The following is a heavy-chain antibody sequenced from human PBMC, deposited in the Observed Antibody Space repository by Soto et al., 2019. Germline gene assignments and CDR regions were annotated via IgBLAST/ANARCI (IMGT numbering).Heavy chain of an antibody. CDR1: GFTFDDYA. D-gene: IGHD6-19*01. Sequence: EVQLVESGGGLVQPGRSLRLSCAASGFTFDDYAMHWVRQAPGKGLEWVSGISWNSGSIGYADSVKGRFTSSRDNAKNYLYLQMNSLRAEDTALYYCAKANSLSGWSGFDYWGQGTLVTVSS. CDR3: AKANSLSGWSGFDY. CDR2: ISWNSGSI. V-gene: IGHV3-9*01. J-gene: IGHJ4*02.